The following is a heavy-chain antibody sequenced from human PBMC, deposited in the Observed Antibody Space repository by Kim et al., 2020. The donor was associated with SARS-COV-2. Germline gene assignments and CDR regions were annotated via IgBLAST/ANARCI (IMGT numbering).Heavy chain of an antibody. D-gene: IGHD2-15*01. CDR3: AREPPCTPDNCPPA. CDR1: GDNFANYA. Sequence: SVKVSCKISGDNFANYAITWVRQAPGQGLECMGAIIPVFGTINYAQRLEGRVSITADTSTNVAYMELSHLTSEDTALYYCAREPPCTPDNCPPAWGHGT. CDR2: IIPVFGTI. J-gene: IGHJ5*01. V-gene: IGHV1-69*06.